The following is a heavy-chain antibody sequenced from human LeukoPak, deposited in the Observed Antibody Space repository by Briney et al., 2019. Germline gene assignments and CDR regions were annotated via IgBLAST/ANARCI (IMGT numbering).Heavy chain of an antibody. J-gene: IGHJ4*02. V-gene: IGHV3-7*03. CDR2: IKQDGTEK. Sequence: GGSLRLSCAASGFTFSSYGMHWVRQAPGKGLEWVANIKQDGTEKYYVDSVKGRFTISRDNAKNSLYLQMNSLRAEDTAVYYCTRGAAGPHYFDYWGQGTLVTVSS. CDR3: TRGAAGPHYFDY. CDR1: GFTFSSYG. D-gene: IGHD6-13*01.